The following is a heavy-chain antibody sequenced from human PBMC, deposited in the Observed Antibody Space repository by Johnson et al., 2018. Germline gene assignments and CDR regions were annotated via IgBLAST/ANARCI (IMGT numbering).Heavy chain of an antibody. J-gene: IGHJ5*01. CDR3: ARGQHASGWYDS. D-gene: IGHD6-13*01. Sequence: QVQLQQSGPGLVKPSQTLSLTCAISGDSVSSNSVAWNWIRQSPSRGLEWLGRTYYRSTWYNDYAVSVKSRITIHPATSKNPFSLQLNSVTLEYTAVYYCARGQHASGWYDSWGQGTLVTVSS. CDR2: TYYRSTWYN. CDR1: GDSVSSNSVA. V-gene: IGHV6-1*01.